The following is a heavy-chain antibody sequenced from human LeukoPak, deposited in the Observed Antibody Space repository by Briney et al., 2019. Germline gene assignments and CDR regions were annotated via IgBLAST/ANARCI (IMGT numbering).Heavy chain of an antibody. CDR1: GFTVSSNY. D-gene: IGHD6-19*01. CDR2: IYSGGST. J-gene: IGHJ4*02. V-gene: IGHV3-66*01. CDR3: ARDARRGIAVAGSVVY. Sequence: GGSLRLSCAASGFTVSSNYMSWVRQAPGKGLEWVSVIYSGGSTYYADSVKGRFTISRDNSKNTLYLQMNSLRAEDTAVYYCARDARRGIAVAGSVVYWGQGTLVTVSS.